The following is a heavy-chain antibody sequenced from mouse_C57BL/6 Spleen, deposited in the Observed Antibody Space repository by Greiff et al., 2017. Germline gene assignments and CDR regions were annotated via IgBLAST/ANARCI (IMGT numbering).Heavy chain of an antibody. D-gene: IGHD2-4*01. CDR2: INPSNGGT. CDR1: GYTFPSYW. V-gene: IGHV1-53*01. J-gene: IGHJ2*01. CDR3: AIGGDYDGGDYFDY. Sequence: LVESGTELVKPGASVKLSCKASGYTFPSYWMHWVKQRPGQGLEWIGNINPSNGGTNYNEKFKGKATLPVDKSSSTAYMQLSSLTSEDAAVYYCAIGGDYDGGDYFDYWGQGTTVTVSS.